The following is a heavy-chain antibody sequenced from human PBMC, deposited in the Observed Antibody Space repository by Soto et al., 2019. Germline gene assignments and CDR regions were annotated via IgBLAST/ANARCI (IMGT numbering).Heavy chain of an antibody. D-gene: IGHD2-15*01. V-gene: IGHV4-59*08. Sequence: SETLSLTCTVSGCSISSHYWSWIRQSPGMRLEWMGYIYYSGDTNYNPSLKSRVTISVNTSKNQFSLKLNSVTAADTAVYYCAGTTFYSWGVRAADAFDIWGQGAMVTVSS. J-gene: IGHJ3*02. CDR3: AGTTFYSWGVRAADAFDI. CDR2: IYYSGDT. CDR1: GCSISSHY.